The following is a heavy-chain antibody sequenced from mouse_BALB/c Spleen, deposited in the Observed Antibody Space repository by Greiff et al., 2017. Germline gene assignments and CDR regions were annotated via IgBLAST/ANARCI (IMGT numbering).Heavy chain of an antibody. CDR2: IDPANGNT. CDR3: ATIYYGSYYAMDY. V-gene: IGHV14-3*02. J-gene: IGHJ4*01. Sequence: VQLKQSGAELVKPGASVKLSCTASGFNIKDTYMHWVKQRPEQGLEWIGRIDPANGNTKYDPKFQGKATITADTSSNTAYLQLSSLTSEGTAVYYCATIYYGSYYAMDYWGQGTSVTVSS. D-gene: IGHD2-1*01. CDR1: GFNIKDTY.